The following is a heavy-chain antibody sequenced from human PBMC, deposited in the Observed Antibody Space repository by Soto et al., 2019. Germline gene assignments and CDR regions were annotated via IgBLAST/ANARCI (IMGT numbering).Heavy chain of an antibody. Sequence: GRSLRLSCAASGFTFTNYNMNWVRQAPGKGLEWVSYISSRSSTIYYADSVKGRFTISRDNVKNSLYLQMNSLRDEDTAVYYCARDCGKGYGMDVWGQGTTVTVSS. J-gene: IGHJ6*02. CDR1: GFTFTNYN. CDR2: ISSRSSTI. CDR3: ARDCGKGYGMDV. V-gene: IGHV3-48*02.